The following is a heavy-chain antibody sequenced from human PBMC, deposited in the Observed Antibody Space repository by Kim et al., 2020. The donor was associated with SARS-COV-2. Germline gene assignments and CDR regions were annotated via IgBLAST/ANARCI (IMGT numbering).Heavy chain of an antibody. CDR2: INTNTGNP. Sequence: ASVKVSCKASGYTFTSYAMNWVRQAPGQGLEWMGWINTNTGNPTYAQGFTGRFVFSLDTSVSTAYLQISSLKAEDTAVYYCARGIRRFGGVIVVNYYYMDVWGKGTTVNVSS. J-gene: IGHJ6*03. CDR1: GYTFTSYA. CDR3: ARGIRRFGGVIVVNYYYMDV. V-gene: IGHV7-4-1*02. D-gene: IGHD3-16*02.